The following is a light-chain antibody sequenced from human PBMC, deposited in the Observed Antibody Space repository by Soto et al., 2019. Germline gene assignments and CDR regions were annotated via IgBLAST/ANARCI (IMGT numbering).Light chain of an antibody. V-gene: IGLV2-23*01. J-gene: IGLJ3*02. CDR3: CSYAGFSTLV. Sequence: QSALTQPASVSGSTGQSVTISCTGSSSDVGTYDLVSWYQQHPGKAPKILIYEGTKRPSGVSNRFSGSKSGNTASLTISGLQAEDEADYFCCSYAGFSTLVFGGGTKVTVL. CDR2: EGT. CDR1: SSDVGTYDL.